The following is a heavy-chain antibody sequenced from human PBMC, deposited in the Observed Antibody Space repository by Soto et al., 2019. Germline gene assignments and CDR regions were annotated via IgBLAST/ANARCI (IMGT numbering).Heavy chain of an antibody. Sequence: SETLSLTCIVSGDSVTSGSYYWTWLRQPPGKGLEWIGYISYTGRTKYNPSLQSRVAISVDTSKNYFSLNLSSVTAADTAVYCCARDGAGATPLFDYWGQGTLVTVSS. CDR1: GDSVTSGSYY. D-gene: IGHD1-26*01. J-gene: IGHJ4*02. CDR2: ISYTGRT. V-gene: IGHV4-61*03. CDR3: ARDGAGATPLFDY.